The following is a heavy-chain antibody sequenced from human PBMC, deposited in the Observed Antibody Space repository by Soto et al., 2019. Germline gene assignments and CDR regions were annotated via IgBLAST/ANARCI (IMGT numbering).Heavy chain of an antibody. V-gene: IGHV4-61*01. J-gene: IGHJ4*02. CDR1: GGSVSNSSFY. D-gene: IGHD3-22*01. CDR2: IYYSGRT. CDR3: ARVRSSGYYGLLNY. Sequence: PSETLSLTCAVSGGSVSNSSFYWSWIRQPPGGRLEWIGNIYYSGRTNYNPSLKIRVTISVHTSKNQFYLKLTSVTAADTAVYYFARVRSSGYYGLLNYLGQGTLVTVSS.